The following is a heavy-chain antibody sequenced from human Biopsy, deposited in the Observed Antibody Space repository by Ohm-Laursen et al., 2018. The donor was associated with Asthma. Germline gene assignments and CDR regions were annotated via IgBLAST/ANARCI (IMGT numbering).Heavy chain of an antibody. CDR2: INSVFGTT. V-gene: IGHV1-69*01. CDR1: GGTFNTYV. CDR3: ARKAGSCISRTCYSLDF. D-gene: IGHD2-2*01. Sequence: GSSVKVSCKSLGGTFNTYVIGRVRQAPGQGLEWIGGINSVFGTTTYPQKFQDRVTITADDSTSTVYMELSSLRSEDTAVYYCARKAGSCISRTCYSLDFWGQGTLVTVSS. J-gene: IGHJ4*02.